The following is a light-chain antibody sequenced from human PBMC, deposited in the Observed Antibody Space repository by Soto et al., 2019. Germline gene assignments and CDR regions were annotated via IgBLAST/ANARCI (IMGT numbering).Light chain of an antibody. V-gene: IGLV2-14*01. CDR2: DVT. CDR1: RSDVGGYNF. CDR3: SSYTSTNTLV. J-gene: IGLJ2*01. Sequence: QSALTQPASVSGSPGQSITISCTGTRSDVGGYNFVSWYQQHPGKVPKLLIYDVTHRPSGVSNRFSASKSANTASLTISGLQAEDEADHYCSSYTSTNTLVFGGGTKVTVL.